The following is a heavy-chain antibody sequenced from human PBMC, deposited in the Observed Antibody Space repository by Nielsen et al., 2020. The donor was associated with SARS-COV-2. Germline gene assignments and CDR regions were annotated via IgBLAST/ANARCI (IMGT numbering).Heavy chain of an antibody. J-gene: IGHJ3*02. CDR3: ARTNNFDI. CDR2: ISVYNGDT. V-gene: IGHV1-18*01. CDR1: GYTFTSYA. Sequence: ASVKVSCKASGYTFTSYAINWVRQAPGQGLEWMGWISVYNGDTNYAQKFQGRVTMTTDTSTRTAYMELRSLRSDDTAVYYCARTNNFDIWGQGTMVTVSS.